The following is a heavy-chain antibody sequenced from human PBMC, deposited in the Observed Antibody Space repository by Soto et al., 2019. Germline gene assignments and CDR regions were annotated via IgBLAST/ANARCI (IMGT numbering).Heavy chain of an antibody. CDR2: IYYSGST. Sequence: QLQLQESGPGLVKPSATLSLTCTVSGVSISSSSYYWGWIRHPPVKGLEWIWSIYYSGSTYYNPSLKTRVTISVDTSKNQFALLLGSVTAADTAVYYCSRLMHFDGSGNAFGCACEIWGQGTMVTVSS. CDR3: SRLMHFDGSGNAFGCACEI. V-gene: IGHV4-39*01. J-gene: IGHJ3*02. D-gene: IGHD3-10*01. CDR1: GVSISSSSYY.